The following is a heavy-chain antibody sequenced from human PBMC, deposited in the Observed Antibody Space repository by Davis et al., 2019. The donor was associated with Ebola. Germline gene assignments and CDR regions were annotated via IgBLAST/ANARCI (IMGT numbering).Heavy chain of an antibody. Sequence: PGGSLRLSCSASGFTFSHYAMHWVRQAPGQGLEYVSSISSNGGTTYFADSVKGRFTISRENSKNTLYIQMSSLRVEDTAVYHCARGGYYDSSGYSHAAFDLWGQGTMVTVSS. J-gene: IGHJ3*01. CDR3: ARGGYYDSSGYSHAAFDL. V-gene: IGHV3-64*03. D-gene: IGHD3-22*01. CDR2: ISSNGGTT. CDR1: GFTFSHYA.